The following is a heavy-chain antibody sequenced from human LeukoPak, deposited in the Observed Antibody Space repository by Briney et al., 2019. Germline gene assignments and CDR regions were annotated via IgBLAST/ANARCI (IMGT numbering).Heavy chain of an antibody. CDR3: ARDPGVPNGWFFNRDFDY. V-gene: IGHV4-38-2*02. J-gene: IGHJ4*02. Sequence: PSETLSLTCTVSGYSISSGYYWGWIRQPPGKGLEWIGSIYHSGSTYYNPSLKSRVTISVDTSKNQFSLKLSSVTAADTAVYYCARDPGVPNGWFFNRDFDYWGQGTLVTVSS. CDR1: GYSISSGYY. D-gene: IGHD6-19*01. CDR2: IYHSGST.